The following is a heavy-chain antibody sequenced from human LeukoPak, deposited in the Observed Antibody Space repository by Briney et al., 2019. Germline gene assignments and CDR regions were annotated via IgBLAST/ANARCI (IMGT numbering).Heavy chain of an antibody. Sequence: SETLSLGCSVSGGSIRNYYWSWIRRPPGKGLEWIGYISYSGNTNYNPSLKSRLTISVDLSTNQFSLKLTSVTGADTAVYYCARHSSWYYDFDYWGQGTLVTVSS. CDR2: ISYSGNT. V-gene: IGHV4-59*08. D-gene: IGHD6-13*01. CDR1: GGSIRNYY. J-gene: IGHJ4*02. CDR3: ARHSSWYYDFDY.